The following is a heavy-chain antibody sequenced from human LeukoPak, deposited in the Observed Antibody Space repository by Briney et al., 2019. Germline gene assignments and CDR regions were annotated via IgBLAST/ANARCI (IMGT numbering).Heavy chain of an antibody. CDR1: GFTFSNYW. D-gene: IGHD5-18*01. Sequence: GGSLRLSRAASGFTFSNYWMNWVRQAPGKGLEWVANIKEDGSEKYYVDSVKGRFTISRDNAKNSLYLQMNSLRAEDTAVYYCARERVEGLWYDAFDIWGQGTMVTVSS. V-gene: IGHV3-7*01. J-gene: IGHJ3*02. CDR3: ARERVEGLWYDAFDI. CDR2: IKEDGSEK.